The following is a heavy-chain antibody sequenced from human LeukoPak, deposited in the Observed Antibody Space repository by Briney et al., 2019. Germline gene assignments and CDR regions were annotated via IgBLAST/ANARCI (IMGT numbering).Heavy chain of an antibody. CDR3: ARSPYSSGWRFDY. CDR1: GGSIRSSYYY. Sequence: SETLSLTCTVSGGSIRSSYYYWGWIRQPPGKGLEWIGSIYDSGSTYYNPSLKSRVTISVDTSKNQFSLKLSSVTAADTAVYYCARSPYSSGWRFDYWGQGTLVTVSS. D-gene: IGHD6-19*01. CDR2: IYDSGST. J-gene: IGHJ4*02. V-gene: IGHV4-39*01.